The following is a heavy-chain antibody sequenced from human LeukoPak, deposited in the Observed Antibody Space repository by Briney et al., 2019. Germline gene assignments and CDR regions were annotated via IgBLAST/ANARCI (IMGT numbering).Heavy chain of an antibody. CDR3: ARVSLAMVRGALRFDP. Sequence: EASVKVSCKASGYIFTDYYMHWVRQAPGQELGWMGRINPNSGGTNYAQKLQGRVTMTTDTSTSTAYMELRSLRSDDTAVYYCARVSLAMVRGALRFDPWGQGTLVTVSS. D-gene: IGHD3-10*01. V-gene: IGHV1/OR15-1*04. J-gene: IGHJ5*02. CDR2: INPNSGGT. CDR1: GYIFTDYY.